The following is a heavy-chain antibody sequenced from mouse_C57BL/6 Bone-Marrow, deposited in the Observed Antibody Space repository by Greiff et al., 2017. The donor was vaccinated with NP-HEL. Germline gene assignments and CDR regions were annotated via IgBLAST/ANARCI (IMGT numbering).Heavy chain of an antibody. Sequence: VHVKQSGAELVRPGASVKLSCTASGFNIKDDYMHWVKQRPEQGLEWIGWIDPENGDTEYASKFQGKATITADTSSNTAYLQLSSLTSEDTAVYYCTLITTVVGGGYFDVWGTGTTVTVSS. J-gene: IGHJ1*03. CDR3: TLITTVVGGGYFDV. V-gene: IGHV14-4*01. CDR1: GFNIKDDY. D-gene: IGHD1-1*01. CDR2: IDPENGDT.